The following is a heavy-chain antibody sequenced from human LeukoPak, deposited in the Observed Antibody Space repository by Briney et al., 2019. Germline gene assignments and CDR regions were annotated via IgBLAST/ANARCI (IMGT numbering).Heavy chain of an antibody. J-gene: IGHJ4*02. D-gene: IGHD3-9*01. Sequence: GGSLRLSCAASGFTFSNAWMSWVRQAPGKGLEWGGRIKSKTDGGTKDYAAPVKGRFTISRDDSKNTLYLQMNSLKTEDTAVYYCSTSRPTGYYNSWGQGTLVTVSS. CDR1: GFTFSNAW. CDR3: STSRPTGYYNS. CDR2: IKSKTDGGTK. V-gene: IGHV3-15*01.